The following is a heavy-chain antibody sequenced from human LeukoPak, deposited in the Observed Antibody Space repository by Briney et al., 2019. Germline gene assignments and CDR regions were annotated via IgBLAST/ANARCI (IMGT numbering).Heavy chain of an antibody. CDR1: GYTLTSYG. CDR2: IGAYNGNT. CDR3: AREEPYYYGSGSYFSDY. J-gene: IGHJ4*02. V-gene: IGHV1-18*01. D-gene: IGHD3-10*01. Sequence: ASVTVSCKASGYTLTSYGISWVRQAPGQGLEWMGWIGAYNGNTNYAQKLQGRVTMTTDTSTSTAYMELRSLRSDDTAVYYCAREEPYYYGSGSYFSDYWGQGTLVTVSS.